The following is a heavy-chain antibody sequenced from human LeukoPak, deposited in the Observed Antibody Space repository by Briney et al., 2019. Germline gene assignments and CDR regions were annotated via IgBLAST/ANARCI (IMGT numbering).Heavy chain of an antibody. CDR2: IYTSGST. CDR3: ARDDWYFDL. V-gene: IGHV4-61*02. J-gene: IGHJ2*01. Sequence: SVTLSLTCTVSGGSISSGSYYWSWIRQPAGEGLEWIGRIYTSGSTNYNPSLKSRVTISVDTSKNQFSLKLSSVTAADTAVYYCARDDWYFDLWGRDTMVTVSS. CDR1: GGSISSGSYY.